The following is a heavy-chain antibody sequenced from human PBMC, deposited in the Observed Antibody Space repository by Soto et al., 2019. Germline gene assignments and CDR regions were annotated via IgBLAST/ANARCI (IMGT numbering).Heavy chain of an antibody. CDR3: ARADPDPDYYDSSGYLVAY. D-gene: IGHD3-22*01. CDR2: IYYSGST. CDR1: GGSVSSGSYY. V-gene: IGHV4-61*01. Sequence: QVQLQESGPGLVKPSETLSLTCTVSGGSVSSGSYYWSWIRQPPGKGLEWIGYIYYSGSTNYNPSLKSRDTISVDTSKNQFSLKLSSVTAADTAVYYCARADPDPDYYDSSGYLVAYGGQGTLVTVSS. J-gene: IGHJ4*02.